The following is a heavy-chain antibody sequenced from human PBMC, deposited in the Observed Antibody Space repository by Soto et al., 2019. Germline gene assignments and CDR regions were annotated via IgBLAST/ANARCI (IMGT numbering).Heavy chain of an antibody. J-gene: IGHJ6*02. Sequence: QVQLVESGGGVVQPGRSLRLSCAASGFTFSSYGMHWVRQAPGKGLEWVAVISYDGSNKYYADSVKGRFTISRDNSKNTLYLQMNSLITEDTAVYYCAKGVRGIYYYYYGMDVWGQGTTVTVSS. CDR2: ISYDGSNK. CDR1: GFTFSSYG. CDR3: AKGVRGIYYYYYGMDV. D-gene: IGHD3-10*01. V-gene: IGHV3-30*18.